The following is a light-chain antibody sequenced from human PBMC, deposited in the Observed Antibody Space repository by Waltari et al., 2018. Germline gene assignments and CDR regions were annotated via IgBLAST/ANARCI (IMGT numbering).Light chain of an antibody. J-gene: IGLJ2*01. Sequence: QSALTQPASVSGSPGQSITISCTGTSSDVGSFNSVSWYQHHPNKAPNLIIYQVSKRPSGLSNRFSGSKSGNTASLTISGLQAEDEAEYYCCSYGGSSTFVIFGGGTKLTVL. CDR2: QVS. CDR1: SSDVGSFNS. CDR3: CSYGGSSTFVI. V-gene: IGLV2-23*02.